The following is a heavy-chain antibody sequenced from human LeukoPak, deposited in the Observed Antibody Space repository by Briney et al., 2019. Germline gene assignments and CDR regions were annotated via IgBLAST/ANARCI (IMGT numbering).Heavy chain of an antibody. CDR1: GGSFSGYY. V-gene: IGHV4-4*07. CDR2: IYTSGST. Sequence: SETLSLTCAVYGGSFSGYYWSWIRQPAGKGLEWIGRIYTSGSTNYNPSLKSRVTMSVDTSKNQFSLKLSSVTAADTAVYYCAREAVLGIAAAGYAFDIWGQGTMVTVSS. CDR3: AREAVLGIAAAGYAFDI. D-gene: IGHD6-13*01. J-gene: IGHJ3*02.